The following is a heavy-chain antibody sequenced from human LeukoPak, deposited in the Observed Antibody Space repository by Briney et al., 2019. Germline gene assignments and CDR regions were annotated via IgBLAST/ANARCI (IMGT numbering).Heavy chain of an antibody. CDR1: GFTVSSNY. CDR2: IYSGGST. V-gene: IGHV3-53*01. D-gene: IGHD3-22*01. CDR3: ASRGYDYYDSSGYYIRENSFDY. Sequence: PGGSLRLSCAASGFTVSSNYMSWVRQAPGKGLEWVSVIYSGGSTYYADSVKGRFTISRDNSKNTLYLQMNSLRAEDTAVYYCASRGYDYYDSSGYYIRENSFDYWGQGTLVTVSS. J-gene: IGHJ4*02.